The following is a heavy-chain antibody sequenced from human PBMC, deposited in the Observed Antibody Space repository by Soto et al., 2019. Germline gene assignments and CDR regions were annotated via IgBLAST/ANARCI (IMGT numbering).Heavy chain of an antibody. J-gene: IGHJ4*02. CDR1: GFIADDYA. CDR2: ISSNSATI. CDR3: VKDMKWGGMTTIHYFDS. V-gene: IGHV3-9*02. D-gene: IGHD4-17*01. Sequence: EVQLVESGGGLVHPGRSLRLSCVASGFIADDYAMHWVRQAPGKGLEWVSGISSNSATINYADSVKGRFTISRDNAKNSLFLQMNSLRPEDTAFYYCVKDMKWGGMTTIHYFDSWGQGTLVTVSS.